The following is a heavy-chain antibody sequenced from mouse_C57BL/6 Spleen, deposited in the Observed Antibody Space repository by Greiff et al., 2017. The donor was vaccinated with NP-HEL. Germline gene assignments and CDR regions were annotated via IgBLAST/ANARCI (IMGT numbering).Heavy chain of an antibody. CDR3: ARWDYGYDASFAY. V-gene: IGHV1-22*01. D-gene: IGHD2-2*01. J-gene: IGHJ3*01. CDR2: INPNNGGT. CDR1: GYTFTDYN. Sequence: EVHLVESGPELVKPGASVKMSCKASGYTFTDYNMHWVKQSHGKSLEWIGYINPNNGGTSYNQKFKGKATLTVNKSSSTAYMELRSLTSEDSAVYYCARWDYGYDASFAYWGQGTLVTVSA.